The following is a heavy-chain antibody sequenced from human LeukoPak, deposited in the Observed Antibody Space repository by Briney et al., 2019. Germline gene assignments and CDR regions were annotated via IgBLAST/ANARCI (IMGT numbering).Heavy chain of an antibody. J-gene: IGHJ4*02. CDR2: ISGSGSTI. Sequence: GGSPRLSCAASGFTFSDYYMSWIRQAPGKGLEWVSYISGSGSTIYYADSVKGRFTISRDNAKNSLYLQMNSLRAEDTAVYYCARGHSSSWYYDYWGQGTLVTVSS. V-gene: IGHV3-11*01. CDR3: ARGHSSSWYYDY. D-gene: IGHD6-13*01. CDR1: GFTFSDYY.